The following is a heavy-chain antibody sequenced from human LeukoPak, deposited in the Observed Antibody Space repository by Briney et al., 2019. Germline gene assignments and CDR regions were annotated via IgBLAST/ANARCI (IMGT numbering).Heavy chain of an antibody. CDR2: IYYRGST. Sequence: PSETLSLTCTVSGGSISSGGYYWSWIRQHPGKGLEWIGSIYYRGSTNHNASLKSRVSISVDTSKNQFSLKLSSVTAADTAVYYCATLSLNAFDIWGQGTMVTVSS. V-gene: IGHV4-31*03. CDR3: ATLSLNAFDI. J-gene: IGHJ3*02. CDR1: GGSISSGGYY. D-gene: IGHD2-8*01.